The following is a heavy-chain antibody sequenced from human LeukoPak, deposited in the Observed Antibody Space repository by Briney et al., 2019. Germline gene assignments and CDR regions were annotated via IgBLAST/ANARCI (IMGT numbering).Heavy chain of an antibody. Sequence: GGSLRLSCAASGFTFSIYAMTWVRQAPGKGLELVSGINGRDNGTWYADSVKGRLTISRDNSKNTLYLQMNSPTGEDTAVYYCAKGFYHYFGSGSYTLDFWGQGIQVTVSS. D-gene: IGHD3-10*01. CDR1: GFTFSIYA. V-gene: IGHV3-23*01. CDR3: AKGFYHYFGSGSYTLDF. CDR2: INGRDNGT. J-gene: IGHJ4*02.